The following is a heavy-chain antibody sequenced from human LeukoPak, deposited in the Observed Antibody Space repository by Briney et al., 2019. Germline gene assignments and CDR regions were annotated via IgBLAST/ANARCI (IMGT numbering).Heavy chain of an antibody. Sequence: GRSLRLSCAASAFTFSSYGMHWVRQAPGKGLEWVAVMSYDGGKAYYADSVKGRFTISRDNSKNTLYLQMNSLRVEDTAVYYCLVWKHVFDRWGQGTLVTVSS. J-gene: IGHJ5*02. V-gene: IGHV3-30*03. CDR3: LVWKHVFDR. CDR2: MSYDGGKA. CDR1: AFTFSSYG. D-gene: IGHD5/OR15-5a*01.